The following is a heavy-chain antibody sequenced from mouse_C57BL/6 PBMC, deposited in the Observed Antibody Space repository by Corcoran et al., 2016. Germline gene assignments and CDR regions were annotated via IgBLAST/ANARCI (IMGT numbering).Heavy chain of an antibody. D-gene: IGHD1-1*01. J-gene: IGHJ4*01. Sequence: QVQLQQSGPELVKPGASVKISCKASGYTFTDYYINWVKQRPGQGLEWIGWIFPGSGSTYYNEKFKGKATLTVDKSSSTAYMLLSSLTSEDSAVYCCERDGSSYKTGTGAMDYWGQGTSVTVSS. V-gene: IGHV1-75*01. CDR3: ERDGSSYKTGTGAMDY. CDR2: IFPGSGST. CDR1: GYTFTDYY.